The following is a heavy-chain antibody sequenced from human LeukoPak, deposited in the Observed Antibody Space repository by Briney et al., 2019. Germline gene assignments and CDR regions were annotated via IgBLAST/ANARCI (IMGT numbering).Heavy chain of an antibody. J-gene: IGHJ6*04. CDR3: AKGQAQDATLYYYYGMDV. CDR1: GFTFSSYG. Sequence: PGGSLRLSCAASGFTFSSYGMHWVRQAPGKGLEWVAVISYDGSNKYCADSVKGRFTISRDNSKNTLYLQMNSLRAEDTAVYYCAKGQAQDATLYYYYGMDVWGKGTTVTVSS. D-gene: IGHD2-15*01. CDR2: ISYDGSNK. V-gene: IGHV3-30*18.